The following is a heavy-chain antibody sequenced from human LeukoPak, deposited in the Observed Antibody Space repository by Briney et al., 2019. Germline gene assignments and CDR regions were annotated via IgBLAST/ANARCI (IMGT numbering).Heavy chain of an antibody. Sequence: SETLSLTCTVSGGSISSYYWSWIRQPPGKGLEWIGYIYYSGSTNYNPSLKSRVTISVDTSKNQFSLKLSSVTAADTAVYYCARRFRGSYPNNFDYWGQGTLVTVSS. CDR2: IYYSGST. V-gene: IGHV4-59*12. D-gene: IGHD1-26*01. CDR1: GGSISSYY. CDR3: ARRFRGSYPNNFDY. J-gene: IGHJ4*02.